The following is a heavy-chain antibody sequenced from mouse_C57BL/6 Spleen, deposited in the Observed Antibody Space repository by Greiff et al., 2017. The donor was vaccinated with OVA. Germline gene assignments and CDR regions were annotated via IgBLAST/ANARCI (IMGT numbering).Heavy chain of an antibody. J-gene: IGHJ2*01. CDR2: IDPSDSET. CDR1: VYTFTSYC. Sequence: QVQLQQPGAELVRPGSSVTLSCKASVYTFTSYCLHLVNPLPIQCLEWIGNIDPSDSETHYNQKFKDKATLTVDKSSSTAYMQLSSLTSEDSAVYYCAREGYWGQGTTLTVSS. V-gene: IGHV1-52*01. CDR3: AREGY.